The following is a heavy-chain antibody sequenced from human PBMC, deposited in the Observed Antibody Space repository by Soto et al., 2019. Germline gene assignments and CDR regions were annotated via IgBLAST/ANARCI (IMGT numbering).Heavy chain of an antibody. CDR2: IYYSGST. J-gene: IGHJ4*01. CDR3: ARQYDFLSGYYKTGGYFDY. V-gene: IGHV4-39*01. Sequence: NPSETLSLACTVSGGSISSSSYYWGWIRQPPGKGLEWIGSIYYSGSTYYNPSLKSRVTISVDTSKNQFSLKLSSVTAADTAVYYCARQYDFLSGYYKTGGYFDYWGHGTLVTAPQ. CDR1: GGSISSSSYY. D-gene: IGHD3-3*01.